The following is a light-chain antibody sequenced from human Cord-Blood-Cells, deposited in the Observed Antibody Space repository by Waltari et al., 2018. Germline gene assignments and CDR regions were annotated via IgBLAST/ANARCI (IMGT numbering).Light chain of an antibody. CDR1: RSDVGSYNL. CDR2: EVS. V-gene: IGLV2-23*02. J-gene: IGLJ2*01. Sequence: QSALTQPASVSGSPGQSITISCTGTRSDVGSYNLVSCYQQHSGKAPKLLIFEVSERPSGVYNRFSGSKSCNSASLTISGLQAEDEADYYCCSYAGSSTVVFGGGTKLTVL. CDR3: CSYAGSSTVV.